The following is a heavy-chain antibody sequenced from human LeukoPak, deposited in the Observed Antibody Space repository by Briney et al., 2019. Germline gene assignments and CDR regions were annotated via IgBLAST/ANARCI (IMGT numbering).Heavy chain of an antibody. Sequence: RGSLRLSCAASGFTFSTYWMHWVRQAPGKGLVWVSRINSDGSNTRNADSVKGRFTISRDNAKNTLYLQMNSLRAEDTAVYYCARERRLYCSSTSCYEDFDYWGQGPLVTVSS. CDR2: INSDGSNT. CDR1: GFTFSTYW. J-gene: IGHJ4*02. CDR3: ARERRLYCSSTSCYEDFDY. D-gene: IGHD2-2*01. V-gene: IGHV3-74*01.